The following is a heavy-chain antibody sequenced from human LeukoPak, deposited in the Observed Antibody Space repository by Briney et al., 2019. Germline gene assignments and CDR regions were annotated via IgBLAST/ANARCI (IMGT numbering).Heavy chain of an antibody. D-gene: IGHD6-19*01. J-gene: IGHJ6*02. CDR1: GDSISGYY. V-gene: IGHV4-34*01. CDR3: ARVASVLGAVAGQGYYYGMDV. Sequence: SETLSLTCTVSGDSISGYYWSWIRQPPGKGLEWIGEINHSGSTNYNPSLKSRVTISVDTSKNQFSLKLSSVTAADTAVYYCARVASVLGAVAGQGYYYGMDVWGQGTTVTVSS. CDR2: INHSGST.